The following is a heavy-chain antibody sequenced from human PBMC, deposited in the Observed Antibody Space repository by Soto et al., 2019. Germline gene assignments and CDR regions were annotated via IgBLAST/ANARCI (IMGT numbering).Heavy chain of an antibody. J-gene: IGHJ6*02. V-gene: IGHV3-74*03. Sequence: EVQLVESGGDLVQPGGSLRLSCAASGFTFSAYWMHWVRQAPGKGLVWVSRTNTDGTATTYADSVEGRFTISRDNAKNMLYLQMNILRAEDTAVYYCTRGHYYGMDVWGQGTTVTVSS. CDR3: TRGHYYGMDV. CDR1: GFTFSAYW. CDR2: TNTDGTAT.